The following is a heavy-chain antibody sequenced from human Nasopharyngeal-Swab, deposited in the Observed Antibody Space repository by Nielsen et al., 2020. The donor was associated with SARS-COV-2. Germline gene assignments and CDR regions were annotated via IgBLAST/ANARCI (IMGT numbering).Heavy chain of an antibody. V-gene: IGHV5-51*01. J-gene: IGHJ4*02. CDR3: ATPTGFCRSGSCFAAY. Sequence: GESLKISCRASGYMFTSSWIGWVRQMPGKGLEWMGIIYPGDSDTKYRPSFQGQVTISADKSIGTAYLQWSRLEASDTAMYYCATPTGFCRSGSCFAAYWGQGTLVTVSS. D-gene: IGHD2-15*01. CDR1: GYMFTSSW. CDR2: IYPGDSDT.